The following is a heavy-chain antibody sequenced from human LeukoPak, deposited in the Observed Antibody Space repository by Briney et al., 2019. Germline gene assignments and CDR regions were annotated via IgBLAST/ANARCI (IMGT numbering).Heavy chain of an antibody. D-gene: IGHD5-18*01. Sequence: ASVKVSCKASGYTFTGYYMHWVRQAPGQGLEWMGWINPNSGGTNYAQKFQGRVTMTRDTSISTAYMELSRLRSDDTAVYYCAKDGGRGFNYGLYYFDHWGQGTLVTVSS. CDR3: AKDGGRGFNYGLYYFDH. CDR2: INPNSGGT. V-gene: IGHV1-2*02. J-gene: IGHJ4*02. CDR1: GYTFTGYY.